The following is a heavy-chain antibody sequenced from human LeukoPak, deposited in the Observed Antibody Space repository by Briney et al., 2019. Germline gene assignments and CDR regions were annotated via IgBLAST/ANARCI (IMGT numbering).Heavy chain of an antibody. Sequence: SETLSLTCTVSGGSISSYYWSWIRQPPGKGLEWVGYIYYSGSTNYNPSLKSRVTISADTSKNQFSLKLSSVTAADTAVYYCARGAPGFGELSWGQGTLVTVSS. V-gene: IGHV4-59*01. CDR2: IYYSGST. D-gene: IGHD3-10*01. CDR1: GGSISSYY. CDR3: ARGAPGFGELS. J-gene: IGHJ4*02.